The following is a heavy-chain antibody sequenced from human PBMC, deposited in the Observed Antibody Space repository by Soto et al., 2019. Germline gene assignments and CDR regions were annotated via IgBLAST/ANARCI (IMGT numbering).Heavy chain of an antibody. CDR3: AKFIYRTGLGFFDY. V-gene: IGHV3-23*01. CDR2: ISGSGRST. CDR1: GFTFSSYA. J-gene: IGHJ4*02. Sequence: EVQLLESGGGLVQPGGSLRLSCAASGFTFSSYAMSWVRQAPGKGLEWVSAISGSGRSTYYPDSVKGRFTISRDNSKNTRYLQMTSLRAANTAVYYWAKFIYRTGLGFFDYWGQGTLVTVSS. D-gene: IGHD6-19*01.